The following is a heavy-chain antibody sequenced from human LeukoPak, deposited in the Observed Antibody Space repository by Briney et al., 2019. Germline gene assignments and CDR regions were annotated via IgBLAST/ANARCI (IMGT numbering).Heavy chain of an antibody. J-gene: IGHJ4*02. Sequence: GGPLRLSCAASGFTVRSNYMSWVRQAPGKGLNWLSVIYNGDGAGTYYADSVKGRFTISRDNSKNTLSLQMNSLRAEDTAIYYCARDKNGPDTWGQGTLVTVSS. V-gene: IGHV3-53*01. CDR1: GFTVRSNY. D-gene: IGHD1-14*01. CDR3: ARDKNGPDT. CDR2: IYNGDGAGT.